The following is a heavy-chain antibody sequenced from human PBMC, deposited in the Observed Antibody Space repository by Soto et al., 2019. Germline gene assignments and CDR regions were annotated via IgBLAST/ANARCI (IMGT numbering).Heavy chain of an antibody. J-gene: IGHJ4*02. CDR3: ATSSPRFGVPSDNFDY. Sequence: ASVKVSCKVSGYTLTELSMHWVRQAPGKGLEWMGGFDPEDGETIYAQKFQGRVTMTEDTSTDTAYMELSSLRSEDTAVYYCATSSPRFGVPSDNFDYWGQGTLVTVSS. V-gene: IGHV1-24*01. D-gene: IGHD3-10*02. CDR2: FDPEDGET. CDR1: GYTLTELS.